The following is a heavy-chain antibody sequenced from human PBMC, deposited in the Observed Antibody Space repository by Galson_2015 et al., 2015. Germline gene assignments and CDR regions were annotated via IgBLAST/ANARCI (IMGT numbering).Heavy chain of an antibody. J-gene: IGHJ6*03. V-gene: IGHV3-74*01. CDR3: ARETVVEGEGGHHYMDV. CDR2: INTGGRST. Sequence: SLRLSCAASEFTFSTYWMHWVRQAPGEGLVWVSRINTGGRSTGHADSVKGRFTISRDNAKNTLYLQMSSLRAEDTAVYYCARETVVEGEGGHHYMDVWGKGTTVTVSS. D-gene: IGHD3-10*01. CDR1: EFTFSTYW.